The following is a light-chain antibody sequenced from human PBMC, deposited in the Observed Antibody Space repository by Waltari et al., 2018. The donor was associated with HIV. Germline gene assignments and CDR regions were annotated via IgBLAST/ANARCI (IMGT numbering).Light chain of an antibody. CDR3: QSYDSSLSGSWV. CDR1: SSNIGAGYD. J-gene: IGLJ3*02. Sequence: QSVLTQPPSVSGAPGQRVTFSCTGSSSNIGAGYDVHWYQQLPGTAPKPLFYGNNNRPSRVPNRFSGSKSGTSGALAITGLQAEDEADYYCQSYDSSLSGSWVFGGGTRLTVL. CDR2: GNN. V-gene: IGLV1-40*01.